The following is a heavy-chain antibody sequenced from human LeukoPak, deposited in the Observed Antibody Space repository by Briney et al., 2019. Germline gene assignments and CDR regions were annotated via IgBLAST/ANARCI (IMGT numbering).Heavy chain of an antibody. J-gene: IGHJ4*02. CDR3: AKGLRGGNSWYTLYFDY. CDR2: INGDGGAS. V-gene: IGHV3-23*01. CDR1: GFTFSNYA. D-gene: IGHD6-13*01. Sequence: GGSLRLSCAASGFTFSNYAVTWVRQAPGKGLEWVSSINGDGGASYYADSVKGRFTISRDNSKNTLFLQMNSLRAEDTAVYYCAKGLRGGNSWYTLYFDYWGQGTLVSVSS.